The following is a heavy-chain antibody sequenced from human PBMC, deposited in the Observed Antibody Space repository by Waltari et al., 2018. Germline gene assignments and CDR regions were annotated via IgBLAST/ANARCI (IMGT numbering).Heavy chain of an antibody. CDR2: ISAGGGAT. D-gene: IGHD2-8*01. CDR1: GLAFSSYA. J-gene: IGHJ4*02. Sequence: EVQLVESGGDLLQPGGSLRLSCAASGLAFSSYAMSWVRQAPGKGLEWVSSISAGGGATFYADSVKGRFTISRDNSRNTLFLQMNSPGADDTAIYFCAKWSEANKSAFDYWGQGTLVTVSS. CDR3: AKWSEANKSAFDY. V-gene: IGHV3-23*04.